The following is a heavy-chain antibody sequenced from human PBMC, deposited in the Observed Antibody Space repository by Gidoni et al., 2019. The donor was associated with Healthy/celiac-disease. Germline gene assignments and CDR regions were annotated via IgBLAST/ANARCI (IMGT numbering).Heavy chain of an antibody. V-gene: IGHV3-66*02. J-gene: IGHJ6*02. CDR1: GFTVSSHY. Sequence: EVQLVESGGGLVQPGGSLRLSCAASGFTVSSHYMSWVRQAPGKGLAWVSVIYSGGSTYYADSVKGRFTISRDNSKNTLYLQMNSLRAEDTAVYYCAREVLGIAVAGTTMGGMDVWGQGTTVTVSS. CDR3: AREVLGIAVAGTTMGGMDV. D-gene: IGHD6-19*01. CDR2: IYSGGST.